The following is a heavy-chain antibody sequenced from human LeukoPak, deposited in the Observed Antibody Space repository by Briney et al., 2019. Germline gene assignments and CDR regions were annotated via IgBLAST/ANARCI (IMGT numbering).Heavy chain of an antibody. CDR2: INSSGSTI. J-gene: IGHJ6*04. D-gene: IGHD3-10*02. CDR3: AELGITMIGGV. CDR1: GFTFSSYE. V-gene: IGHV3-48*03. Sequence: PGGFLRLSCAASGFTFSSYEMNWVRQAPGKGLEWVSYINSSGSTIYYADSVKGRFTISRDNAKNSLYLQMNSLRAEDTAVYYCAELGITMIGGVWGKGTTVTISS.